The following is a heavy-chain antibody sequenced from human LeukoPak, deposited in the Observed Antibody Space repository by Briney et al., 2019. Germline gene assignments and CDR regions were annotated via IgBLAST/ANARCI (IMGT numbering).Heavy chain of an antibody. V-gene: IGHV4-61*02. J-gene: IGHJ4*02. CDR1: GCSISSGSYY. D-gene: IGHD2-2*01. CDR2: IYTSGST. Sequence: NPSQTLSLTCTVSGCSISSGSYYWSWIRQPAGKGLEWIGRIYTSGSTNYNPSLKSRVTISVDTSKNQFSLKLSSVTAADTAVYYCARDQGSTSAIDYWGQGTLVTVSS. CDR3: ARDQGSTSAIDY.